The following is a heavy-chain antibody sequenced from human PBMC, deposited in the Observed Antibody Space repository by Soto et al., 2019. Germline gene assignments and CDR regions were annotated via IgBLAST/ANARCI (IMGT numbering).Heavy chain of an antibody. V-gene: IGHV3-23*02. CDR1: GFTFSSYA. J-gene: IGHJ3*01. Sequence: EVQLLESGGGLVQPGGSLRLSCAASGFTFSSYAMSWVRQAPGKGLEWVSAISGSGGSTYYVDSVKGRLTSSRDNFKYTLYVQMNSLRAEDTAVYYCAKIADAGDAFDVWCQGTMVTVSS. CDR2: ISGSGGST. CDR3: AKIADAGDAFDV. D-gene: IGHD6-13*01.